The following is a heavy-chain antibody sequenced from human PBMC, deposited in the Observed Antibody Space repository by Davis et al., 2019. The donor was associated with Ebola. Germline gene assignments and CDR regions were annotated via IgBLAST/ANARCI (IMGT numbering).Heavy chain of an antibody. CDR3: ARAIVLVVYATNYHGMDV. CDR2: INHSGST. Sequence: MPGGSLRLSCAVYGGSFSGYYWRWIRQPPGKGLEWIGEINHSGSTNYNPSLKSRVTISVDTSKNQFSLKLSSVTAADTAGYYCARAIVLVVYATNYHGMDVWGQGTTVTVS. D-gene: IGHD2-8*02. V-gene: IGHV4-34*01. J-gene: IGHJ6*02. CDR1: GGSFSGYY.